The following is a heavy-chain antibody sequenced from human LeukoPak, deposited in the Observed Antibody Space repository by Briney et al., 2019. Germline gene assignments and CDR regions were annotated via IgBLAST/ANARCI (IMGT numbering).Heavy chain of an antibody. CDR3: ARDSPPLLWFGELLYKRGAFDI. V-gene: IGHV3-53*01. Sequence: PGGSLRLSCTASGFTFSGSNMKWVRQAPGKGLEWVSVIYSGGSTYYADSVKGRFTISRDNSKSTLYLQMNSLRAEDTAVYYCARDSPPLLWFGELLYKRGAFDIWGQGTMVTVSS. CDR2: IYSGGST. CDR1: GFTFSGSN. J-gene: IGHJ3*02. D-gene: IGHD3-10*01.